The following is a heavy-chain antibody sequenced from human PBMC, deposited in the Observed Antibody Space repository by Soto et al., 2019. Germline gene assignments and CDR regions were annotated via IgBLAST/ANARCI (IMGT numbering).Heavy chain of an antibody. V-gene: IGHV4-59*01. CDR2: IYYSGST. CDR3: ARDFLSGYDRDYYYYYGMDV. J-gene: IGHJ6*02. D-gene: IGHD5-12*01. CDR1: GGSISSYY. Sequence: SETLFLTCTVSGGSISSYYWSWIRQPPGKGLEWIGYIYYSGSTNYNPSLKSRVTISVDTSKNQFSLKLSSVTAADTAVYYCARDFLSGYDRDYYYYYGMDVWGQGTTVTVSS.